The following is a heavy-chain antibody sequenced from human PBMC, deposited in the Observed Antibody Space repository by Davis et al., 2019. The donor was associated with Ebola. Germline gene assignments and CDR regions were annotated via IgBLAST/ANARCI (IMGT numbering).Heavy chain of an antibody. CDR3: VKDGGY. CDR2: ISSNGGRT. Sequence: GESLKISCSASGFTFSSPGMQWVRQAPGKGLEYASRISSNGGRTYYADSVRGRFTISRDTSRNTLYLQMSGLIVEDTAVYYCVKDGGYWGQGTLVTVSS. V-gene: IGHV3-64D*08. J-gene: IGHJ4*02. CDR1: GFTFSSPG. D-gene: IGHD3-16*01.